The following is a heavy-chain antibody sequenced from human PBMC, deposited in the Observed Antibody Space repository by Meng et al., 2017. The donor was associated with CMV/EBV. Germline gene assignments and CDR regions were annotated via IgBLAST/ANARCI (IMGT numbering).Heavy chain of an antibody. J-gene: IGHJ4*02. CDR1: GGAIRSSSYD. D-gene: IGHD6-13*01. CDR2: IYYSGST. V-gene: IGHV4-39*07. CDR3: ARGGIAAAGLH. Sequence: LQESGPGLVKPSETPSLPCTVSGGAIRSSSYDWGWIRQPPGKGLEWIGSIYYSGSTYYNPSLKSRVTISVDTSKNQFSLRLSSVTAADTAVYYCARGGIAAAGLHWGQGTLVTVSS.